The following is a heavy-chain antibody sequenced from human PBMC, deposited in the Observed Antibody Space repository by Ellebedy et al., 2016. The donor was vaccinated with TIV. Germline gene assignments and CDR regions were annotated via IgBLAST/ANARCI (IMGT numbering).Heavy chain of an antibody. V-gene: IGHV4-59*11. Sequence: SETLSLXXTVSGGSITGHYWTWIRQPPGKGLEWIGYVYYSGSTNYNPSLKSRVTISLDTSKNQFSLKLSSVTAADTAVYYCARGRIAALPYFDYWGQGTLVTVSS. CDR3: ARGRIAALPYFDY. D-gene: IGHD6-6*01. CDR1: GGSITGHY. J-gene: IGHJ4*02. CDR2: VYYSGST.